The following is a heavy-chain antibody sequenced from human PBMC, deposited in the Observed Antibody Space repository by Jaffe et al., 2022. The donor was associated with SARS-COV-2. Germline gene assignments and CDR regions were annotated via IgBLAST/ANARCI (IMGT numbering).Heavy chain of an antibody. CDR3: ARLRTDYGGNSDWYFDL. V-gene: IGHV4-30-4*01. CDR1: GGSISSGDYY. Sequence: QVQLQESGPGLVKPSQTLSLTCTVSGGSISSGDYYWSWIRQPPGKGLEWIGYIYYSGSTYYNPSLKSRVTISVDTSKNQFSLKLSSVTAADTAVYYCARLRTDYGGNSDWYFDLWGRGTLVTVSS. CDR2: IYYSGST. D-gene: IGHD4-17*01. J-gene: IGHJ2*01.